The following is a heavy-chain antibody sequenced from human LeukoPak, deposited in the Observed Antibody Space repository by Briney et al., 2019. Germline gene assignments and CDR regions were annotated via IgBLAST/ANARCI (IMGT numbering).Heavy chain of an antibody. J-gene: IGHJ6*04. CDR1: GYIFTNYY. Sequence: ASVKVSCKASGYIFTNYYSHWVRQSPGQALEWMRIINPSGGSTSYAHKFPGRVTMTRDTATSTVYMAPSSLRSEDTAVYYCARDREGKDDNVGGSYRYLYRYYAMDVWGKGTTVTVST. CDR2: INPSGGST. D-gene: IGHD3-16*02. CDR3: ARDREGKDDNVGGSYRYLYRYYAMDV. V-gene: IGHV1-46*01.